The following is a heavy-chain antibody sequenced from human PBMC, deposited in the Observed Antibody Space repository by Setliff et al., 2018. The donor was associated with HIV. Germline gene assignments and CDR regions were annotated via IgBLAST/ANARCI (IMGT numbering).Heavy chain of an antibody. Sequence: PSETLSLTCTVSGGSITSTTYYWGWIRQPPGKGLEWIGSIYYNGSTYYNPSLKSRVTVSVDTSKKQFSLKLSSVTAADTAVYYCARVSGGSMINWEFDYWGQGTLVTVTS. CDR2: IYYNGST. J-gene: IGHJ4*02. CDR1: GGSITSTTYY. V-gene: IGHV4-39*01. CDR3: ARVSGGSMINWEFDY. D-gene: IGHD3-16*01.